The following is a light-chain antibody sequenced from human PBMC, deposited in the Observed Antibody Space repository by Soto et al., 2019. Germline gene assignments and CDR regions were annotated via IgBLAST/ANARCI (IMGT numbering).Light chain of an antibody. CDR1: QSITSYY. CDR2: GAS. Sequence: EIVLTQSPGTLSLSPGERVTLSCRASQSITSYYVAWYQQKPGQAPRPLIYGASNRATGIPDRFSGGGSGTDFTLTISGLEPEYVAVYYGQPYCSSPPTFGQGTKLEIK. J-gene: IGKJ2*01. CDR3: QPYCSSPPT. V-gene: IGKV3-20*01.